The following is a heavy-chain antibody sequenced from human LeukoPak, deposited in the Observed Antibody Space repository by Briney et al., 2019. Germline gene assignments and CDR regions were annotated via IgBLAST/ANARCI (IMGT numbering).Heavy chain of an antibody. CDR2: IYYSGST. CDR1: GGSISSSSYY. D-gene: IGHD5-18*01. CDR3: ARDRRGYSYGYSWFDP. Sequence: SETLSLTCTVSGGSISSSSYYWGWIRQPPGKGLEWIGSIYYSGSTNYNPSLKSRVTISVDTSKNQFSLKLSSVTAADTAVYYCARDRRGYSYGYSWFDPWGQGTLVTVSS. J-gene: IGHJ5*02. V-gene: IGHV4-39*07.